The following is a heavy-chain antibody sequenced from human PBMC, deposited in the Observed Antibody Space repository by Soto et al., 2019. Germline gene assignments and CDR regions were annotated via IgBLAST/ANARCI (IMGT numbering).Heavy chain of an antibody. J-gene: IGHJ6*03. CDR3: ARLTASYSSSSLLGGEYYYMDV. V-gene: IGHV4-39*01. Sequence: KPSETLSLTCTVSGGSISSSSYYWGWIRQPPGKGLEWIGSIYYSGSTYYNPSLKSRVTISVDTSKNQFSLKLSSVTAADTAVYYCARLTASYSSSSLLGGEYYYMDVWGKGTTVTVSS. D-gene: IGHD6-6*01. CDR2: IYYSGST. CDR1: GGSISSSSYY.